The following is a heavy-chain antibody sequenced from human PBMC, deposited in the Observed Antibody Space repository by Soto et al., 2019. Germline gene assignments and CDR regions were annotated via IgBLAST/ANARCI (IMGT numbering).Heavy chain of an antibody. CDR3: TNSGTHRSEN. CDR1: EFTFSDAW. J-gene: IGHJ4*02. D-gene: IGHD3-10*01. V-gene: IGHV3-15*01. CDR2: LKSRTDGGAT. Sequence: EVQLVESGGGSVKPGGSLRLSCVASEFTFSDAWMSWVRQAPGKGLEWVGRLKSRTDGGATDYAAPVKGRFTISRDDSKNTLYLQMNSLKSEDTGVYYCTNSGTHRSENWGQGTLVTVSS.